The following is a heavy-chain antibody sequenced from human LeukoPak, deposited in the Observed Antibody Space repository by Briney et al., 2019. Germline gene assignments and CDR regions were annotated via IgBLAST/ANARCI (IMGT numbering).Heavy chain of an antibody. CDR2: IYYSGST. Sequence: ASGTLSLTCTVSGGSISSYYWSWIRQPPGKGLEWIGYIYYSGSTNYNPSLKSRVTISVDTSKNQFSLKLSSVTAADTAVYYCARSSAYCSGGSCYLSPQYYYYMDVWGKGTTVTVSS. J-gene: IGHJ6*03. CDR3: ARSSAYCSGGSCYLSPQYYYYMDV. D-gene: IGHD2-15*01. V-gene: IGHV4-59*01. CDR1: GGSISSYY.